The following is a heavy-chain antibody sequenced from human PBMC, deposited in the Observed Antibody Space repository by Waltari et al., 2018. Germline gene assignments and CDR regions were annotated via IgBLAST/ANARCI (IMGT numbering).Heavy chain of an antibody. V-gene: IGHV1-69-2*01. D-gene: IGHD1-7*01. J-gene: IGHJ4*02. Sequence: EVQLIQSGAEVKKPGATVKISCKASGYTFTEYYMHWVQQAPGKGLEWVGRIDTEDGETKYAEKFQGRATITADTSIDTAYMELSSLRSEDTAIFYCARTTTIKSLDYWGQGTLVTVSS. CDR2: IDTEDGET. CDR3: ARTTTIKSLDY. CDR1: GYTFTEYY.